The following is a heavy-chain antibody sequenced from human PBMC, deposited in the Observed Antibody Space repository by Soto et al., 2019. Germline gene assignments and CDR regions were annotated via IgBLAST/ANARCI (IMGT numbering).Heavy chain of an antibody. J-gene: IGHJ5*02. Sequence: GASVKVSCKASGYTFTSYGISWVRQAPGRGLEWMGWISAYNGNTNYAQKLQGRVTMTTDTSTSTAYMELRSLRSDDTAVYYCARDPHLGYSGSYPNWFDPWGQGTLVTVSS. D-gene: IGHD1-26*01. CDR1: GYTFTSYG. CDR3: ARDPHLGYSGSYPNWFDP. CDR2: ISAYNGNT. V-gene: IGHV1-18*01.